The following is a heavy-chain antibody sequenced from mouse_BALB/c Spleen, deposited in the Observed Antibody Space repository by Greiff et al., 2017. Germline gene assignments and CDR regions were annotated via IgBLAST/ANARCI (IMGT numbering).Heavy chain of an antibody. CDR1: GFTFSSYA. J-gene: IGHJ4*01. D-gene: IGHD4-1*01. CDR2: ISSGGST. Sequence: EVKLMESGGGLVKPGGSLKLSCAASGFTFSSYAMSWVRQTPEKRLEWVASISSGGSTYYPDSVKGRFTISRDNARNILYLQMSSLRSEDTAMYYCARWEKYDYEAMDYWGQGTSVTVSS. CDR3: ARWEKYDYEAMDY. V-gene: IGHV5-6-5*01.